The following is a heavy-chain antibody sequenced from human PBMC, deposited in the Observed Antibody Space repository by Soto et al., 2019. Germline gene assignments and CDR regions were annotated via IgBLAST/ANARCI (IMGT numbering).Heavy chain of an antibody. Sequence: GGSLRLSCEASGFALSDYAMHWVRQAPGEGLEWVAIISYDGSEKKYADSVKGRFTISRDNSKDTVYLQMSSLTGNDTAVYYCARTTLVDIVATRYYYYGMDVWGQGTTVTVSS. CDR3: ARTTLVDIVATRYYYYGMDV. V-gene: IGHV3-30*14. D-gene: IGHD5-12*01. J-gene: IGHJ6*02. CDR2: ISYDGSEK. CDR1: GFALSDYA.